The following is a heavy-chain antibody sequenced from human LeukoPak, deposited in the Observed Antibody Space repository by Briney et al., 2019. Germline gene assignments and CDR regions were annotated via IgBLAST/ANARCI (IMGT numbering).Heavy chain of an antibody. D-gene: IGHD6-6*01. CDR1: GGSISSYY. CDR3: ARDPQLGPFDY. J-gene: IGHJ4*02. CDR2: IYTSGRT. Sequence: SETLSLTCTVSGGSISSYYWSWIRQPAWKELEWIGRIYTSGRTNYNPSLKSRVTMSVDTSKKQFSLKLSSVTAADTAVYYCARDPQLGPFDYWGQGTLVTVSS. V-gene: IGHV4-4*07.